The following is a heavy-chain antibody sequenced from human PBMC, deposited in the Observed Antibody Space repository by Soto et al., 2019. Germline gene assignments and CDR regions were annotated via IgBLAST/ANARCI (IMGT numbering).Heavy chain of an antibody. V-gene: IGHV3-7*01. CDR1: GFTFSSYW. CDR3: ARDPSVVTATNAFDI. J-gene: IGHJ3*02. CDR2: IKQDGSEK. D-gene: IGHD2-21*02. Sequence: GGSLRLSCAASGFTFSSYWMSWVRQAPGKGLEWVANIKQDGSEKFYVDSVKGRFTISRDNAKNSLYLQMNSLRAEDTAVYYCARDPSVVTATNAFDIWGQGTMVTVSS.